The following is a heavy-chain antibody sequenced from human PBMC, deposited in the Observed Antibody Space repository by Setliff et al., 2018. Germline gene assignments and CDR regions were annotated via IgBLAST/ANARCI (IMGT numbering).Heavy chain of an antibody. CDR1: GGNSSSLA. CDR3: ARWGTAMVSFSDY. Sequence: ASVKVSCKASGGNSSSLAVSWLRQAPGQGLEWMGWINPSGGSTSYAQKFQGRVTMTRDTSTSTVYMELSSLRSEDTAVYYCARWGTAMVSFSDYWGQGTLVTVSS. D-gene: IGHD5-18*01. J-gene: IGHJ4*02. CDR2: INPSGGST. V-gene: IGHV1-46*01.